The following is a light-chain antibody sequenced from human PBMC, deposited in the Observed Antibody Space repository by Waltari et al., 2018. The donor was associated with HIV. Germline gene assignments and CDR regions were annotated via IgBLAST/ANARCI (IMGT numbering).Light chain of an antibody. CDR2: EGS. Sequence: QSALTQPASVSGSPGQSLTIPCTGTSSDVGSYHLVSWYQQHPGKAPKLMIYEGSKRPSGVSNRFSGSKSGNTASLTISGLQAEDEADYYCCSYAGSSTSVVFGGGTKLTVL. V-gene: IGLV2-23*01. CDR3: CSYAGSSTSVV. CDR1: SSDVGSYHL. J-gene: IGLJ2*01.